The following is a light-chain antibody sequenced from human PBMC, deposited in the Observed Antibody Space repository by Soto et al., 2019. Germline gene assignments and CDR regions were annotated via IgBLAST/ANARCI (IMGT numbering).Light chain of an antibody. CDR2: AAS. V-gene: IGKV1-39*01. CDR3: QQSYSIPWT. CDR1: QSIGYY. J-gene: IGKJ1*01. Sequence: DIQMTQSPSSLSASAGDRVTITCRASQSIGYYLNWYQQKSGTAPKLLIYAASSLQSGVLSRFSGSGSGTDFILTISSLQPEDFATYYCQQSYSIPWTFGQGTKVEIK.